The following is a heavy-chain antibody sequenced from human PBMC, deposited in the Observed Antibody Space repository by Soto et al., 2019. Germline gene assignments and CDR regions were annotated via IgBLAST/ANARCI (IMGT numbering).Heavy chain of an antibody. CDR3: ARDQEVNYSDYGGSDFYYGMDV. CDR2: IYHSGST. V-gene: IGHV4-31*03. D-gene: IGHD4-17*01. CDR1: GDSISSGGYY. J-gene: IGHJ6*02. Sequence: QVQLQESGPGLVKPSQTLSLTCSVSGDSISSGGYYWSWIRQRPAKGLEWIGYIYHSGSTYYNPSLKSRLTISIDTSKNQFSLKLSSVTAADTAVYYCARDQEVNYSDYGGSDFYYGMDVWGQGATVTVSS.